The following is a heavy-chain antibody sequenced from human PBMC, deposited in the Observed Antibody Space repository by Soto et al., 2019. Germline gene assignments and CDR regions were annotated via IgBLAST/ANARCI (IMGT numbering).Heavy chain of an antibody. CDR2: ISAYNGNT. Sequence: QVQLVQSGAEVKKPGASVKVSCKASGYTFTSYGISWVRQAPGQGLEWMGWISAYNGNTNYAQKLQGRVTMTTDTSTSTAYMELRSLRSDDTAVYYCARVGLGYCSGGSCYEDYYYYYTDVWGKGTTVTDSS. V-gene: IGHV1-18*01. CDR1: GYTFTSYG. D-gene: IGHD2-15*01. J-gene: IGHJ6*03. CDR3: ARVGLGYCSGGSCYEDYYYYYTDV.